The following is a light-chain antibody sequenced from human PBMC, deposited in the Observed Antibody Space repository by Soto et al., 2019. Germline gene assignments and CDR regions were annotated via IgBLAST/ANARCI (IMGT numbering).Light chain of an antibody. Sequence: HSALTQPASVSWSPGQSITISCTGTSSDVGGYNYVSWYQQHPGKAPKLMIYEVSNRPSGVSNRFSGSKSGNTASLTISGLQAEDEADYYCSSYTSSSTPYVFGTGTKVTVL. CDR3: SSYTSSSTPYV. CDR1: SSDVGGYNY. CDR2: EVS. J-gene: IGLJ1*01. V-gene: IGLV2-14*01.